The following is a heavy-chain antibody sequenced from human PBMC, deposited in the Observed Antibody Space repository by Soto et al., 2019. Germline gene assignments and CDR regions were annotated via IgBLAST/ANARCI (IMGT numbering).Heavy chain of an antibody. Sequence: QVQLVQSGAEVKKPGSSVKVSCKASGGTFSSYAISWVRQAPGQGLEWMGGIIPIFCTANYAQKFQGRVTLPAYKSTSPAYMELRSLRSEDTAVYYSARDQYCTNGVCYPNHYFDYWGQGTLVTVSS. CDR3: ARDQYCTNGVCYPNHYFDY. CDR2: IIPIFCTA. J-gene: IGHJ4*02. CDR1: GGTFSSYA. V-gene: IGHV1-69*06. D-gene: IGHD2-8*01.